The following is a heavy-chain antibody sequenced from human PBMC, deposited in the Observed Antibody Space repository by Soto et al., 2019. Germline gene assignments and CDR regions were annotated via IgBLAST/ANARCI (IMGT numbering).Heavy chain of an antibody. J-gene: IGHJ6*02. Sequence: QVQLVQSGAEVKKPGASVKVSCKASGYTFTSYDINWVRQATGQGLEWMGWMNRNSGNTGYAQKFQGRVTMTRNTSISTAYMELSSLRSEDTAVYYCARRGYSSSWYYYYYYGMDVWGQGTTVTVSS. CDR1: GYTFTSYD. CDR3: ARRGYSSSWYYYYYYGMDV. CDR2: MNRNSGNT. V-gene: IGHV1-8*01. D-gene: IGHD6-13*01.